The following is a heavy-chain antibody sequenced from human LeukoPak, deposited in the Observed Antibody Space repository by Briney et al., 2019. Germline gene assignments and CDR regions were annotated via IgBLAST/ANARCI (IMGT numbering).Heavy chain of an antibody. CDR1: GGSISSSYYY. J-gene: IGHJ4*02. CDR3: ARGHDFWSGYYFDY. CDR2: ISSSGSTI. Sequence: LSLTCTVSGGSISSSYYYWGWIRQAPGKGLEWVSYISSSGSTIYYADSVKGRFTISRDNAKNSLYLQMNSLRAEDTAVYYCARGHDFWSGYYFDYWGQGTLVTVSS. D-gene: IGHD3-3*01. V-gene: IGHV3-11*01.